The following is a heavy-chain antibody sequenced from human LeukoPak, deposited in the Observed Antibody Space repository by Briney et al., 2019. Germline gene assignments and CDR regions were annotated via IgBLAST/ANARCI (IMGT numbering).Heavy chain of an antibody. V-gene: IGHV3-15*01. CDR1: GFTFSNAW. CDR2: IKSKTDGGTT. D-gene: IGHD6-13*01. Sequence: GGSLRLSCAASGFTFSNAWMSWVRQAPGKGLEWVGRIKSKTDGGTTDYAAPVKGRFTISRDDSKNTLYLQMNSLKTEHTAVYYCTTRSAYIAAATAWGQGTLVTVSS. J-gene: IGHJ5*02. CDR3: TTRSAYIAAATA.